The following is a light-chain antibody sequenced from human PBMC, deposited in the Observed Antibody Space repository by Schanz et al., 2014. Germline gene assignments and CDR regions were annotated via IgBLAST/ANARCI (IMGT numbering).Light chain of an antibody. CDR2: DVS. CDR1: SSDVGGHNY. CDR3: SSYAGSNNVVAV. V-gene: IGLV2-11*01. Sequence: QSALTQPRSVSGSPGQSVTISCAGTSSDVGGHNYVSWYQQHPGKAPKLIIYDVSVRPSGVPDRFSGSKSGNTASLTVSGLQAEDEDDYYCSSYAGSNNVVAVFGTGTKLTVL. J-gene: IGLJ1*01.